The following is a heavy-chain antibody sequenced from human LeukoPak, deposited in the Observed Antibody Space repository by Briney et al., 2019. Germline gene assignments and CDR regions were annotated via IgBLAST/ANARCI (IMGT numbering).Heavy chain of an antibody. V-gene: IGHV3-33*01. CDR3: ARDNDNGYPDY. CDR1: GFTLNNYG. J-gene: IGHJ4*02. CDR2: MWYDGSNK. D-gene: IGHD5-24*01. Sequence: GGSLRLSCTASGFTLNNYGMHWVRQAPGKGLEWVSIMWYDGSNKYYADSVKGRFTISRDNSMNTLYLQMHSLRVADTAVYFCARDNDNGYPDYWGQGTLVTVSS.